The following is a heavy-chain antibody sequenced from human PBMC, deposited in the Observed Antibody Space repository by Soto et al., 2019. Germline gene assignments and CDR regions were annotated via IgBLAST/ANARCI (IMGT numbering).Heavy chain of an antibody. V-gene: IGHV3-7*01. CDR3: VGGNGFDY. CDR1: GFTFNSLD. CDR2: IKEDGSER. J-gene: IGHJ4*02. D-gene: IGHD5-12*01. Sequence: GGSLRLSCAASGFTFNSLDLTWVRQAPGKGLEWVANIKEDGSERYYVDSVKGRFTISRDNAKNSLYLQMNSLRTEDTAVYYCVGGNGFDYWGQGTLVTVSS.